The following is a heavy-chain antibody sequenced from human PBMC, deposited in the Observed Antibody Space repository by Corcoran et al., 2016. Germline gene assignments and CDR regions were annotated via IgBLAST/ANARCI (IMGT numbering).Heavy chain of an antibody. CDR3: ARDSAGLRSWYSVGY. J-gene: IGHJ4*02. CDR2: IYHSGVP. CDR1: GGSLSNYY. V-gene: IGHV4-59*01. D-gene: IGHD6-13*01. Sequence: QVQLQESGPGLVKPSETLSLTCTVSGGSLSNYYWSWIRQPPGKGLEWIGYIYHSGVPIYNASLRSRVTLSVDTSKNQFSLKLSSVTAADTAVYYCARDSAGLRSWYSVGYWGQGTLVTVSS.